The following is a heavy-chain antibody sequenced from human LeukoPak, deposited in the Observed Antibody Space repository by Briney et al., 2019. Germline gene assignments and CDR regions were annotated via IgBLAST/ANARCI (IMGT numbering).Heavy chain of an antibody. J-gene: IGHJ4*02. CDR3: ARDSGIAARPLDY. V-gene: IGHV1-2*02. Sequence: ASVKVSCKASGYTFTGYYMHWVRQAPGQGLGWMGWINPNSGGTNYAQKFQGRVTMTRDTSISTAYMELSRLRSDDTAVYYCARDSGIAARPLDYWGQGTLVTVSS. CDR2: INPNSGGT. D-gene: IGHD6-6*01. CDR1: GYTFTGYY.